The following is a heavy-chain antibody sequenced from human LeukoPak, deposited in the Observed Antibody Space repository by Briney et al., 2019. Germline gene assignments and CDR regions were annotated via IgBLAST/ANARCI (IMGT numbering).Heavy chain of an antibody. CDR2: ISSSSSYT. V-gene: IGHV3-11*06. CDR1: GFTFSDYY. Sequence: GGSLRLSCAASGFTFSDYYMSWIRQAPGRGLEWVSYISSSSSYTKYGDSVRGRFTISRDNAKNSLYLQVNSLRAEDTAVYYCARGTGTTAYFDYWGQGTLVTVSS. D-gene: IGHD1-1*01. J-gene: IGHJ4*02. CDR3: ARGTGTTAYFDY.